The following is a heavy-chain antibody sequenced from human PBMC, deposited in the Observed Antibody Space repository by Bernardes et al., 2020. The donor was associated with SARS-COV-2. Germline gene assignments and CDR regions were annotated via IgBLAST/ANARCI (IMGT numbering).Heavy chain of an antibody. CDR1: GGSIHNYY. J-gene: IGHJ4*02. Sequence: SETLSLTCTVSGGSIHNYYWSWIRQPPGQGLEWIGYIYYSGTTDYNPSLKNRVTISVDTSKNQFSLKLSSVTAADTAVYYCARQLFWSGYYHFDYWGQGTLVTVSS. CDR2: IYYSGTT. D-gene: IGHD3-3*01. V-gene: IGHV4-59*01. CDR3: ARQLFWSGYYHFDY.